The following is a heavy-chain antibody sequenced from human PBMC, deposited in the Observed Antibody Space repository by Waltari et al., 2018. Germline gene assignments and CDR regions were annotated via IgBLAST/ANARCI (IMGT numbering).Heavy chain of an antibody. CDR3: AIKGVATPFDY. D-gene: IGHD5-12*01. J-gene: IGHJ4*02. Sequence: EVQLVESGGGLVKPGGSLRLSCAASGFTFSSYSMNWVRQAPGKGLGWVTSISSSGSYIYYADSVKGRFTISRDNAKNSLYLQMNSLRAEDTAVYYCAIKGVATPFDYWGQGTLVTVSS. CDR2: ISSSGSYI. V-gene: IGHV3-21*01. CDR1: GFTFSSYS.